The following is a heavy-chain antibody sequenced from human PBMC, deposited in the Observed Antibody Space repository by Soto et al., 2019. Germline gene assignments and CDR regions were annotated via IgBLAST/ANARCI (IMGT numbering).Heavy chain of an antibody. D-gene: IGHD3-3*01. Sequence: GGSLRLSCAAPGFTFSSYAMNWVRQAPGKGLEWVSTINDSGGSTYYIDSVKGRFTISRDNSKNTLYLQMNSLRADDTAVYYCAKSITISPNWFDPWGQGTLVTSPQ. CDR3: AKSITISPNWFDP. CDR1: GFTFSSYA. V-gene: IGHV3-23*01. CDR2: INDSGGST. J-gene: IGHJ5*02.